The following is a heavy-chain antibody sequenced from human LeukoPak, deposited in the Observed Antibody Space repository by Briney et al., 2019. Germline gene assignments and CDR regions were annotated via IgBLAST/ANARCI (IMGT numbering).Heavy chain of an antibody. CDR3: ARSAGGQQLVHWFDP. J-gene: IGHJ5*02. V-gene: IGHV4-30-4*01. D-gene: IGHD6-13*01. Sequence: SETLSLTCTVSGGSISSGDYYWSWLRQPPGKGLEWIGYIYYSGSTYYNPSLKSRVTISVDTSKNQFSLKLSSVTAADTAVYYCARSAGGQQLVHWFDPWGQGTLVTVSS. CDR1: GGSISSGDYY. CDR2: IYYSGST.